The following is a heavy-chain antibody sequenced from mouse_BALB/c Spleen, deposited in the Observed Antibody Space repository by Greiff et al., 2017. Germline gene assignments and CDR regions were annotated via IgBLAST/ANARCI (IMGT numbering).Heavy chain of an antibody. D-gene: IGHD1-1*01. CDR2: ISYDGSN. V-gene: IGHV3-6*02. J-gene: IGHJ1*01. CDR3: ARVTTVVDWYFDV. CDR1: GYSITSCYY. Sequence: VQLKQSGPGLVKPSQSLSLTCSVTGYSITSCYYWNWIRQFPGNKLEWMGYISYDGSNNYNPSLKNRISITRDTSKNQFFLKLNSVTTEDTATYYCARVTTVVDWYFDVWGAGTTVTVSS.